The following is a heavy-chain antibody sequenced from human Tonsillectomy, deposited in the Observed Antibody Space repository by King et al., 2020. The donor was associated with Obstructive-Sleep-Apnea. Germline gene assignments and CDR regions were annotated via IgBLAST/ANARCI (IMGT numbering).Heavy chain of an antibody. CDR1: GGTFSSYA. CDR2: IIPILGIA. CDR3: ARDPDYGAYRSSFYYGMDV. Sequence: QLVQSGAEVKKPGSSVKVSCKASGGTFSSYAISWVRQAPGQGLEWMGRIIPILGIANYAQKFQGRVTITADKSTSTAYMELSSLRSEDTAVYYCARDPDYGAYRSSFYYGMDVWGQGTTVTVSS. J-gene: IGHJ6*02. D-gene: IGHD4-17*01. V-gene: IGHV1-69*09.